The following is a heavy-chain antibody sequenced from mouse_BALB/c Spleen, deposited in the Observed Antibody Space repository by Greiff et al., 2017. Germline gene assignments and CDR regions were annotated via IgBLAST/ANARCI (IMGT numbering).Heavy chain of an antibody. CDR2: IHYSGST. CDR3: ASPNYYGSRSYYAMDY. V-gene: IGHV3-1*02. D-gene: IGHD1-1*01. CDR1: GYSITSGYS. J-gene: IGHJ4*01. Sequence: EVKLVESGPDLVKPSQSLSLTCTVTGYSITSGYSWHWIRQFPGNKLEWMGYIHYSGSTNYNPSLKSRISITRDTSKNQFFLQLNSVTTEDTATYYCASPNYYGSRSYYAMDYWGQGTSVTVSS.